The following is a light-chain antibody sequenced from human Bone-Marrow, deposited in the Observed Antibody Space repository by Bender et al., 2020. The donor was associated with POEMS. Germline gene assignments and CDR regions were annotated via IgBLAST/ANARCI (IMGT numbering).Light chain of an antibody. CDR1: DGDIGAFDD. Sequence: QSALTQPASVSGSPGQSLTISCIGSDGDIGAFDDVSWYHQSPGKAPRLIIYGVTNRPSGVSHRFSGSKSGDTASLTISGLQAEDEADYYCSSYTRDRTIVFGTGTKVTVL. CDR2: GVT. J-gene: IGLJ1*01. V-gene: IGLV2-14*03. CDR3: SSYTRDRTIV.